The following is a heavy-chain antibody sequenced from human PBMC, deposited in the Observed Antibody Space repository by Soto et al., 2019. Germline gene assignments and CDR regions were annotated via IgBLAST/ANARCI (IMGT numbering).Heavy chain of an antibody. Sequence: QVQLVQSGAEVKKPGASVKVSCKASGYTFTSYGISWVRQAPGQGLEWLGWISAYNGNTNYAQTLQGRVTMTTDTSTSTASMELRSMRSDETAVYDCARGLGGFGGLSTGGFLDYWGQGTLVTGSS. V-gene: IGHV1-18*01. CDR2: ISAYNGNT. CDR3: ARGLGGFGGLSTGGFLDY. J-gene: IGHJ4*02. D-gene: IGHD3-10*01. CDR1: GYTFTSYG.